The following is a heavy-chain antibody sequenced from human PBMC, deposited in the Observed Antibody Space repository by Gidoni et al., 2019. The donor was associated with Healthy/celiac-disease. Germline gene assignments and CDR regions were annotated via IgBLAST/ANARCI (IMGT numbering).Heavy chain of an antibody. V-gene: IGHV3-23*01. CDR3: AKSHYYDSSGYYSRVLLDY. D-gene: IGHD3-22*01. CDR2: ISGSGGST. Sequence: EVQLLESGGGLVQPGGSLRLSCAAFGFTFSSYAMSWVRQAPGQGLEWVSAISGSGGSTYYADSVKGRFTISRDNSKNTLYLQMNSLRAEDTAVYYCAKSHYYDSSGYYSRVLLDYWGQGTLVTVSS. CDR1: GFTFSSYA. J-gene: IGHJ4*02.